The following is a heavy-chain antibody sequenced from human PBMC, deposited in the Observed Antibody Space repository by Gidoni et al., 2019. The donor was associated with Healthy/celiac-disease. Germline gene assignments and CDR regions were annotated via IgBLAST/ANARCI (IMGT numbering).Heavy chain of an antibody. CDR1: GFSFSSYS. D-gene: IGHD5-18*01. V-gene: IGHV3-21*01. CDR3: ARGNVDAAMAFDY. CDR2: ISSSSSYI. J-gene: IGHJ4*02. Sequence: EVQLVESGGGLVKPGGSLRLSCAASGFSFSSYSMNWVRQAPGKGLEWVSSISSSSSYIYYADSVKGRFTISRDNAKNSLYLQKNSRRAEDTAVYYCARGNVDAAMAFDYWGQGTLVTVSS.